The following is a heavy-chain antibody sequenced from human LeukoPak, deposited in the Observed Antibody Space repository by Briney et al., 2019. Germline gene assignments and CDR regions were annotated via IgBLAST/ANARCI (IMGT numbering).Heavy chain of an antibody. Sequence: GGSLRLSCAASGFTFDDYTMHWVRQAPGKGLEWVSGISWNSGSIAYADSVKGRFTISRDNAKNSLYLQMNSLRAEDTALYYCAKDFGRSAYDRPFDYWGQGTLVTVSS. CDR2: ISWNSGSI. D-gene: IGHD5-12*01. CDR1: GFTFDDYT. CDR3: AKDFGRSAYDRPFDY. V-gene: IGHV3-9*01. J-gene: IGHJ4*02.